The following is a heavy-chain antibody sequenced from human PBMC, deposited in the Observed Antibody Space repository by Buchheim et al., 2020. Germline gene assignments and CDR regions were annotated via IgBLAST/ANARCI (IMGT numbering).Heavy chain of an antibody. CDR3: AKDRLASRWSRYGPFDF. D-gene: IGHD6-13*01. Sequence: EVQLVESGGGLVQPGGSLRLSCAASGFTFSSYWMSWVRQAPGKGLEWVANIKQDGSEKYYVDSVKGRFTISRDNARNTLYLEMNNLGTGDTAMYYCAKDRLASRWSRYGPFDFWGQGTL. CDR1: GFTFSSYW. J-gene: IGHJ4*02. V-gene: IGHV3-7*01. CDR2: IKQDGSEK.